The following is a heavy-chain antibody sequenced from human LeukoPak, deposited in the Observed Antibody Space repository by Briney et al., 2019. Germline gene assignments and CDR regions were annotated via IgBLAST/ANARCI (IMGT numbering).Heavy chain of an antibody. V-gene: IGHV1-18*01. CDR2: ISGNNDNP. J-gene: IGHJ4*02. CDR3: ARDGTSTDDY. Sequence: ASVEVSCKTSGYTFSNFGINWVRQAPGQGLEWMGWISGNNDNPNYGQKFQGRFTVTTDSSTSTAYMELRNQRFGDTAVYYCARDGTSTDDYWGQGTLVTVSS. D-gene: IGHD2-2*01. CDR1: GYTFSNFG.